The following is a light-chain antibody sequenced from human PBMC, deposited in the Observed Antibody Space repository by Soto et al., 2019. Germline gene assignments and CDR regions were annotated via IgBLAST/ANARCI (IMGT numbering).Light chain of an antibody. V-gene: IGKV3-20*01. J-gene: IGKJ1*01. CDR3: QQYGSSRWT. CDR1: QSVSSSY. Sequence: PGERVTLSCRASQSVSSSYLTWYQQRPGQAPRLLIYGASTRATCIPARFSGSGSGTDFTLTISSLQPEDFAVYYCQQYGSSRWTLGQGTKVDIK. CDR2: GAS.